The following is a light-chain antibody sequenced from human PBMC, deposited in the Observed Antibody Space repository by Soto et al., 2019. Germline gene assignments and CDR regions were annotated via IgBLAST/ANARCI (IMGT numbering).Light chain of an antibody. CDR1: RSDVGAYNY. Sequence: QSVLAQPRSVSGSPGQSVTISCTGTRSDVGAYNYVSWYQQHPGKAPKIMIYDVTKRPSGVPDRFSGSKSGNTASLTISGLQADDEADYYCCSFAGTYTYVFGTGTKVTVL. CDR2: DVT. J-gene: IGLJ1*01. CDR3: CSFAGTYTYV. V-gene: IGLV2-11*01.